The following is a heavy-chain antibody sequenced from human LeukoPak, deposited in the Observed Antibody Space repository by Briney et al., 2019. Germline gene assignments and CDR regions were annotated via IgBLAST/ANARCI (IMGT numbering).Heavy chain of an antibody. Sequence: PGGSLRLSCAASGFTFSNYAMRWVRQAPGKGLEWVSGISGSGDSTYYADSVKGRFTISRDNSKNTLYLQMNSLRAEDTAVYYCARSVGYSSGWDLYYYMDVWGKGTTVTVSS. V-gene: IGHV3-23*01. CDR1: GFTFSNYA. D-gene: IGHD6-19*01. CDR3: ARSVGYSSGWDLYYYMDV. CDR2: ISGSGDST. J-gene: IGHJ6*03.